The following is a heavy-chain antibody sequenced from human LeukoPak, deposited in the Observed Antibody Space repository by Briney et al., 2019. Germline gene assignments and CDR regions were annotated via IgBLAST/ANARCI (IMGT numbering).Heavy chain of an antibody. CDR3: ARGGILTGYSFDH. CDR2: ISGYNGNT. J-gene: IGHJ4*02. D-gene: IGHD3-9*01. V-gene: IGHV1-18*04. Sequence: ASVKVSFKASGYTFISYSIIWVRQAPGQGLEGMGWISGYNGNTNYAQTLQDRVTMTTDTSTSTGYMEVRSLRSDDTAVYYCARGGILTGYSFDHWGQGTLVTVSS. CDR1: GYTFISYS.